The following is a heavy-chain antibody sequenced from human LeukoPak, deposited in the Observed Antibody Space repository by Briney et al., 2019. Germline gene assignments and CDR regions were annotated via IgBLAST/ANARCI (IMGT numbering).Heavy chain of an antibody. Sequence: PGGSLRLSCATSGLTFSDHALHWVRQAPGKGLQYVSAISRNGTRTFYADSVKDRFTISRDKSTKTLYLQMGSLRVEDMGVYYCVRDSFYTGYDRGFGYWGQGTLVTVSS. CDR1: GLTFSDHA. D-gene: IGHD5-12*01. J-gene: IGHJ4*02. CDR3: VRDSFYTGYDRGFGY. V-gene: IGHV3-64*02. CDR2: ISRNGTRT.